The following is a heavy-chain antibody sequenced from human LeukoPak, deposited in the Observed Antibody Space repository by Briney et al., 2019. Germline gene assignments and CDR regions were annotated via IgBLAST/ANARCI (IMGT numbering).Heavy chain of an antibody. CDR2: INPSGDNT. CDR3: ARGAYSSSSGAYYYYYYMDV. D-gene: IGHD6-6*01. V-gene: IGHV1-46*01. J-gene: IGHJ6*03. Sequence: HRASVKVSCKASGYTFTNNFMHWVRQAPGQGLEWIGIINPSGDNTWYAQKFQGRVTMTRDMATSTDYLEVSSLRSEDTAVYYCARGAYSSSSGAYYYYYYMDVWGKGTTVTVSS. CDR1: GYTFTNNF.